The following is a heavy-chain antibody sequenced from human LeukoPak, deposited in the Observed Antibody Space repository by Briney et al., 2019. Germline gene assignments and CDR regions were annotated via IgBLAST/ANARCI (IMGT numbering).Heavy chain of an antibody. CDR2: ISYDGSNK. Sequence: GRSLRLSCAASGFTFSSYAMHWVRQAPGKGLEWVAVISYDGSNKYYADSVKGRFTISRDNSKNTLYLQMNSLRAEDTAVYYCASATARNYGDDYWGQGTLVTVSS. D-gene: IGHD4-17*01. CDR3: ASATARNYGDDY. CDR1: GFTFSSYA. V-gene: IGHV3-30-3*01. J-gene: IGHJ4*02.